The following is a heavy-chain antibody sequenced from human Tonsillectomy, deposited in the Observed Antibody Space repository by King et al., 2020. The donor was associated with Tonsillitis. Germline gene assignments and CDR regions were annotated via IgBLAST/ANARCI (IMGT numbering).Heavy chain of an antibody. D-gene: IGHD1-26*01. CDR3: ARDPMVGAKFDY. V-gene: IGHV3-48*03. CDR1: GFTFSSYE. Sequence: VQLVESGGGLVQPGGSLRLSCAASGFTFSSYEMNWVRQAPGKGLEWVSYISRSGMIIYYADSVKGRFTISRDNAKNSLYLQMNSLRAEDTAVYYCARDPMVGAKFDYWGQGTLVT. J-gene: IGHJ4*02. CDR2: ISRSGMII.